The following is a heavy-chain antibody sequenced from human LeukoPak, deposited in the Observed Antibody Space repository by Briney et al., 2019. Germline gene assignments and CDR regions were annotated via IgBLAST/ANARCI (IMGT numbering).Heavy chain of an antibody. J-gene: IGHJ4*02. CDR1: GGTFSSYA. Sequence: ASVKVSCKASGGTFSSYAISWVRQAPGQGLEWMGGIIPIFGTANYAQKFQGRVTITTDESTSAAYMELGSLRSEDTAVYYCARSTNIAAAAPFDYWGQGTLVTVSS. D-gene: IGHD6-13*01. V-gene: IGHV1-69*05. CDR2: IIPIFGTA. CDR3: ARSTNIAAAAPFDY.